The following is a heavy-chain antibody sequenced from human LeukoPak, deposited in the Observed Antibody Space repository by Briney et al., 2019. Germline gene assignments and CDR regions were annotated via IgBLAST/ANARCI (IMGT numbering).Heavy chain of an antibody. CDR1: GFTFSDYS. V-gene: IGHV3-48*04. CDR3: ARDHRYAFDN. J-gene: IGHJ4*02. D-gene: IGHD5-12*01. Sequence: GSLSLSCAASGFTFSDYSMNWVRQAPGKGLEWISYVGISSGNTKYADSVKGRFTISGDSAKNSVFLQMNSLRVEDTAVYYCARDHRYAFDNWGQGTLVTVSS. CDR2: VGISSGNT.